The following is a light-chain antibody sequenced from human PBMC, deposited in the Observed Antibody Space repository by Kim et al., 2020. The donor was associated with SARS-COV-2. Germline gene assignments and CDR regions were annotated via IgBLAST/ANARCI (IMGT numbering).Light chain of an antibody. V-gene: IGKV1-5*01. Sequence: ASGGERVTITCRASQSISNWLAWYQQKPGEVPKLLIYDASSLESGVPSRFSGSGSGTGFTLTISSLQPNDFATYYCQQYNGYPWTFGQGTKVDIK. CDR1: QSISNW. CDR3: QQYNGYPWT. CDR2: DAS. J-gene: IGKJ1*01.